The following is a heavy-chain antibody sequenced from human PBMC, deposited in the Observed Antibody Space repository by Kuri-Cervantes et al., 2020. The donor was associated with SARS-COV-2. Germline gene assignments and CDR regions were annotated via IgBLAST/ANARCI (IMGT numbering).Heavy chain of an antibody. CDR3: ARVLRDRGGYSFGYEYYFDY. Sequence: GGSLRLSCAASGFTFSSYAMSWVRQAPGKGLEWVSAISGSGGSTYYADSVKGRFTISRDNSKNTLYLQMNSLSAEDTAVYYCARVLRDRGGYSFGYEYYFDYWGQGALVTVSS. CDR2: ISGSGGST. CDR1: GFTFSSYA. D-gene: IGHD5-18*01. V-gene: IGHV3-23*01. J-gene: IGHJ4*02.